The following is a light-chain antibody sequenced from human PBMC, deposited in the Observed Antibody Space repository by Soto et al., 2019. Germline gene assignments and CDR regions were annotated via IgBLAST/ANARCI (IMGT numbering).Light chain of an antibody. J-gene: IGLJ2*01. V-gene: IGLV1-40*01. CDR2: QNN. CDR1: SSNIGAGYD. Sequence: QSVLTQPPSVSGAPGQRVSISCTGSSSNIGAGYDVHWYEHLPGTAPKLLIYQNNNRPSGVPDRFSGSKSGTSASLAITWLQAEDEADYYCQSYDSSLSAVVFGGGTKVTVL. CDR3: QSYDSSLSAVV.